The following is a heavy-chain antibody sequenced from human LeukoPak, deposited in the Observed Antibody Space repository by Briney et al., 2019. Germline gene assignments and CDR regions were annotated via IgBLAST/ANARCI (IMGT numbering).Heavy chain of an antibody. CDR1: GYTFTSYG. V-gene: IGHV1-18*01. CDR3: AKDRVFFDYSPPEEFSY. Sequence: ASVKVSCKAPGYTFTSYGISWVRQAPGQGLEWMGWISGYNGNTNYAQKVQGRVTMTTDTSTTTAYMELRSLRSDDTAVYYCAKDRVFFDYSPPEEFSYWGQGTLVTVSS. J-gene: IGHJ4*02. CDR2: ISGYNGNT. D-gene: IGHD4-11*01.